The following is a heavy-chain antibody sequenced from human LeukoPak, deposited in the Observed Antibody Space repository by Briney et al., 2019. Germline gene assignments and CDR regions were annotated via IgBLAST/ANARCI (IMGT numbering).Heavy chain of an antibody. Sequence: GGSLRLSCAASGFTLDDYAMHWVRQVPGKGLQWVSLISGDGGSTFYADSVKGRFTISRDNSKNSLYLQMNSLRTEDTAFYYCAKDKEFGGSVQVFDYWGQGTLVTVSS. CDR2: ISGDGGST. V-gene: IGHV3-43*02. D-gene: IGHD1-26*01. J-gene: IGHJ4*02. CDR1: GFTLDDYA. CDR3: AKDKEFGGSVQVFDY.